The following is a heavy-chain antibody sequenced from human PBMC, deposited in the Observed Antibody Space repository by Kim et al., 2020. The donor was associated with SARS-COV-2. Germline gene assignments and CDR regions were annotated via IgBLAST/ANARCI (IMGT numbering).Heavy chain of an antibody. D-gene: IGHD6-13*01. CDR3: ATITRSSWYVSFDY. V-gene: IGHV1-24*01. J-gene: IGHJ4*02. CDR2: FDPEDGET. CDR1: GYTLTELS. Sequence: ASVKVSCKVSGYTLTELSMHWVRQAPGKGLEWMGGFDPEDGETIYAQKFQGRVTMTEDTSTDTAYMELSSLRSEDTAVYYCATITRSSWYVSFDYWGQGTLVTVSS.